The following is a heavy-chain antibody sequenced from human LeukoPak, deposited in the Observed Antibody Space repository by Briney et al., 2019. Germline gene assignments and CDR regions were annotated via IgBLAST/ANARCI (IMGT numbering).Heavy chain of an antibody. D-gene: IGHD4-17*01. CDR1: GYTFTGYY. Sequence: ASVKVSCKASGYTFTGYYMHWVRQAPGQGLEWMGRINPNSGGTNYAQKFQGRVTMTRDTSIITAYMELSRLRSDDTAVYYCARDRPYGEKEDAFDIWGQGTMVTVSS. J-gene: IGHJ3*02. CDR3: ARDRPYGEKEDAFDI. V-gene: IGHV1-2*06. CDR2: INPNSGGT.